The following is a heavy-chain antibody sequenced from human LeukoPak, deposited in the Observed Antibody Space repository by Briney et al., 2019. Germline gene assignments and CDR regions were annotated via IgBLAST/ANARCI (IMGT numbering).Heavy chain of an antibody. Sequence: GGSLRLSCAASGFTFSSYWMSWVRQASGKGLEWVANIKQDGSEKYYVDSVKGRFTISRDNAKNSLYLQMNSLRAEDTAVYYCARDPAYDSSGYFDYWGQGTLVTVSS. D-gene: IGHD3-22*01. CDR3: ARDPAYDSSGYFDY. V-gene: IGHV3-7*01. CDR2: IKQDGSEK. J-gene: IGHJ4*02. CDR1: GFTFSSYW.